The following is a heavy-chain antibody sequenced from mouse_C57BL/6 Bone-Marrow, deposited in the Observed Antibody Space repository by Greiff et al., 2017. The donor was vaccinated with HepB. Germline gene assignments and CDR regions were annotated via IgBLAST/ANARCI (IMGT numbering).Heavy chain of an antibody. D-gene: IGHD1-1*01. CDR1: GYSFTGYY. CDR3: ASHYYGSRSNFDY. Sequence: EVQLQQSGPELVKPGASVKISCKASGYSFTGYYMNWVKQSPEKSLEWIGEINPSTGGTTYNQKFKAKATLTVDKSSSTAYMQLKSLTSEDSAVYYCASHYYGSRSNFDYWGQGTTLTVSS. V-gene: IGHV1-42*01. J-gene: IGHJ2*01. CDR2: INPSTGGT.